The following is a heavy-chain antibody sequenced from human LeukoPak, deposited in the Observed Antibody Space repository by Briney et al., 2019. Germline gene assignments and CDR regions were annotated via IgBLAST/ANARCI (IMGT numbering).Heavy chain of an antibody. D-gene: IGHD2-15*01. J-gene: IGHJ4*02. V-gene: IGHV1-8*01. Sequence: ASVKVSCKASGYTFTSYDINWVRQATGQGLEWMGWMNPNSGNTGYAQKFQGRVTMTRNTSISTAYMELSSLRSEDTAVYYCARGRGRGSRYCSGGSCYSGANWGQGTLVTVSS. CDR1: GYTFTSYD. CDR3: ARGRGRGSRYCSGGSCYSGAN. CDR2: MNPNSGNT.